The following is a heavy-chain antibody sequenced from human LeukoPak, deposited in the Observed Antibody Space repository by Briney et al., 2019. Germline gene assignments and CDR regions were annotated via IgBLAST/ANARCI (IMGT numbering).Heavy chain of an antibody. V-gene: IGHV4-34*01. Sequence: ASETLSLTCAVYGGSFSAYYWSWIRQPPGKGLEWIGEINHTGSTNYNPSLKSRVTISVDTSKNQFSLKLSSVTAADTAVYYCAVRGEYGMDVWGQGTTVTVSS. CDR2: INHTGST. D-gene: IGHD2-21*01. CDR3: AVRGEYGMDV. CDR1: GGSFSAYY. J-gene: IGHJ6*02.